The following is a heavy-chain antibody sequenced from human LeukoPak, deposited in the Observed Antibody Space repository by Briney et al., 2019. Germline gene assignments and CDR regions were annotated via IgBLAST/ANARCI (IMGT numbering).Heavy chain of an antibody. D-gene: IGHD3-22*01. CDR1: GFTFSSYA. V-gene: IGHV3-23*01. CDR2: ISGSGGST. J-gene: IGHJ4*02. Sequence: GGSLRLSCAASGFTFSSYAMSWVRQAPGKGLEWVSAISGSGGSTYYADSVKGRFTISRDNSKNTLYLQMNSLRAEDTAVYYCAKDGGMIVVVIITYFDYWGQGTLVTVSS. CDR3: AKDGGMIVVVIITYFDY.